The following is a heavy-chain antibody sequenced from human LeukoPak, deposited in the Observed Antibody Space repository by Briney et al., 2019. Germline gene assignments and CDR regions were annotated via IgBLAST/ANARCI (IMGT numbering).Heavy chain of an antibody. CDR2: MNPNSGNT. D-gene: IGHD2-2*01. CDR1: GYTFTSYD. Sequence: ASVKVSCTASGYTFTSYDINWVRQATGQGLEWMGWMNPNSGNTGYAQKFQGRVTMTRNTSISTAYMELSSLRSEDTAVYYCARFPAYCSSTSCSDYYFDYWGQGTLVTVSS. CDR3: ARFPAYCSSTSCSDYYFDY. J-gene: IGHJ4*02. V-gene: IGHV1-8*01.